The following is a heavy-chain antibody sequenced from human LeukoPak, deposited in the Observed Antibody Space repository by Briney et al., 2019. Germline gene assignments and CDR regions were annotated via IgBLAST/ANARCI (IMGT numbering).Heavy chain of an antibody. Sequence: SETLSLTCAVYGGSFSGYYWTWIRQPPGKGLEWIGEIHHSGSTNYNPSLKSRVTISVDTSKNQFSLKLSSVTAADTAVYYCARGGPHYLARLDPFDFWGQGTMVTVSS. CDR1: GGSFSGYY. V-gene: IGHV4-34*01. CDR3: ARGGPHYLARLDPFDF. D-gene: IGHD6-25*01. CDR2: IHHSGST. J-gene: IGHJ4*02.